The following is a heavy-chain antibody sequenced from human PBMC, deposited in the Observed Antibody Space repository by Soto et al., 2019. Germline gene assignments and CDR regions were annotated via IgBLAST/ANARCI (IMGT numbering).Heavy chain of an antibody. J-gene: IGHJ3*01. CDR2: IYYIANT. V-gene: IGHV4-39*02. Sequence: SETLSLTCTVSGGSISTRSSYWGWIRQPPGKGLEWIGSIYYIANTYYNPSLKSRVAISKDSCKARCSLSRNAVTSAATGLEWVAYIRTAAYGGTTEYAASVKDRFTISRDDSENIASLQMNSLKTEDTAVYSCARAIRLSGDAFDLWGQGTMVTVSS. D-gene: IGHD1-26*01. CDR1: GGSISTRSSY. CDR3: AYIRTAAYGGTTEYAASVKDRFTISRDDSENIASLQMNSLKTEDTAVYSCARAIRLSGDAFDL.